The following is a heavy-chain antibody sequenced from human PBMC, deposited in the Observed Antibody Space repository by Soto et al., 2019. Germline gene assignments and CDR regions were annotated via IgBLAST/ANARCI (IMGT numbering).Heavy chain of an antibody. V-gene: IGHV4-59*08. J-gene: IGHJ3*02. CDR2: IFYSGST. D-gene: IGHD4-17*01. CDR1: GGSISSYY. Sequence: SETRSLTCPVSGGSISSYYWSLIRQPPGKGLEWIGYIFYSGSTDYNPSLKSRFTISVDTSKNQFSLKLSSVTAADTAVYYCARRYGRGFDIWGQGTMVTVS. CDR3: ARRYGRGFDI.